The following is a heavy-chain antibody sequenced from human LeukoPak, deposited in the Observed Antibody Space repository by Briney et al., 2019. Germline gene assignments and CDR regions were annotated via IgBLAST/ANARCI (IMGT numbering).Heavy chain of an antibody. D-gene: IGHD2-15*01. CDR1: GGSFSGYY. J-gene: IGHJ3*02. CDR3: ARVSSNSEDAIVVVVAATVPDAFDI. V-gene: IGHV4-34*01. CDR2: INHSGST. Sequence: PSETLSLTCAVYGGSFSGYYWSWIRQPPGKGLEWFGEINHSGSTNYNPSLKSRVTISVDTSKNQFSLKLSSVTAADTAVYYCARVSSNSEDAIVVVVAATVPDAFDIWGQGTMVTVSS.